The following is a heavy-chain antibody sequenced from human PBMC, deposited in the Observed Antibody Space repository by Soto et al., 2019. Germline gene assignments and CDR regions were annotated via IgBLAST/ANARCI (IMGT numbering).Heavy chain of an antibody. V-gene: IGHV3-9*01. CDR2: LSWNSGTI. J-gene: IGHJ4*02. CDR1: GFTFDDYA. CDR3: AKAESSGWYYSLDY. Sequence: EVQLVESGGGLVQPGKSLRLSCAASGFTFDDYAMNWVRQVPGKGLEWVSGLSWNSGTIDYADSVKGRFTISRDNAKNSLHLQMNSLKPEDTAFYYCAKAESSGWYYSLDYWGQGTLVTVSS. D-gene: IGHD6-19*01.